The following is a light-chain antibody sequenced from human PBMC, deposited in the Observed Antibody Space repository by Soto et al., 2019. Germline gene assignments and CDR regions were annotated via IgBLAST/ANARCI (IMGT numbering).Light chain of an antibody. CDR1: ESVTSSH. Sequence: EIVLTQSPDTLSLSPGERATLSCRASESVTSSHLAWYQQKRGQAPRLLIYGASSMATDIPDRFSGSGSGTDFTLTISRLEPEDFAVYYCQHYGSSSNTFGQGTRLEIK. CDR3: QHYGSSSNT. V-gene: IGKV3-20*01. CDR2: GAS. J-gene: IGKJ5*01.